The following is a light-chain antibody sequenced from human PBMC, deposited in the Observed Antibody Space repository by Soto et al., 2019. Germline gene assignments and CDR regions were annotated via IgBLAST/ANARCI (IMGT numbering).Light chain of an antibody. CDR3: QKYNSARWT. CDR2: AAS. J-gene: IGKJ1*01. CDR1: QSISSY. Sequence: DIHMTQSPSSLSASVGNRVTITCRASQSISSYLNWYQQKPGKAPKLLIYAASSLQSGVPSRFSGSGSGTDFNLTISSLQTEDVATYYCQKYNSARWTFGQGTKVDIK. V-gene: IGKV1-39*01.